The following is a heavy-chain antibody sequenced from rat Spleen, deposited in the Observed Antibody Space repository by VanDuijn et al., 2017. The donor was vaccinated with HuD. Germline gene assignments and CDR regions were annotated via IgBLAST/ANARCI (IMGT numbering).Heavy chain of an antibody. Sequence: EVQLVESGGGLVQPGRSMKLSCAASGFTFSNYGMNWIRQAPTKGLEWVASISPSGAITDYRDSVKGRFTISRDNAKSSLYLQMDSLRSEDTATYYCTTGVMDAWGQGASVTVSS. CDR2: ISPSGAIT. J-gene: IGHJ4*01. CDR3: TTGVMDA. CDR1: GFTFSNYG. V-gene: IGHV5-19*01.